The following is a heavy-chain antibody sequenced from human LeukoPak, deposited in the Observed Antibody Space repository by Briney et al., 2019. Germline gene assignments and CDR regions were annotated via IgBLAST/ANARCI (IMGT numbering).Heavy chain of an antibody. V-gene: IGHV3-21*01. J-gene: IGHJ5*02. CDR1: GFTFSSYT. CDR3: AKGGYNYRFDP. D-gene: IGHD5-24*01. CDR2: ISSSSSYI. Sequence: GGSLRLSCAASGFTFSSYTMDWVRQAPGKGLEWVSSISSSSSYIYYADSVKGRFTISRDDSKNTLYLQMNSLRAEDTAVYYCAKGGYNYRFDPWGQGTLVTVSS.